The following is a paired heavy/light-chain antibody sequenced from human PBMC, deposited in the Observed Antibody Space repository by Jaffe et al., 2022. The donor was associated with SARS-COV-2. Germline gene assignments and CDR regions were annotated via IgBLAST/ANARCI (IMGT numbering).Light chain of an antibody. Sequence: DIQMTQSPSTLSASVGDRVTVTCRASQSISNWLAWYQQKPGKAPKLLIYKASSLESGVPSRFSGSGSGTEFSLTISSLQPDDFATYYCQQYNAYPVTCGQGTRLEIK. CDR3: QQYNAYPVT. J-gene: IGKJ5*01. CDR1: QSISNW. V-gene: IGKV1-5*03. CDR2: KAS.
Heavy chain of an antibody. D-gene: IGHD2-2*01. CDR2: LNADGSDK. J-gene: IGHJ4*02. CDR3: ARDGVPGARDY. CDR1: GFNFRSSW. V-gene: IGHV3-7*01. Sequence: EVLLVESGGGLVQPGGSLRLSCAASGFNFRSSWMTWVRQTPGKRLEWVANLNADGSDKYYTDSVKGRFTISRDNAENSVSLQMNSLRAEDTGLYYCARDGVPGARDYWGLGTLVTVSS.